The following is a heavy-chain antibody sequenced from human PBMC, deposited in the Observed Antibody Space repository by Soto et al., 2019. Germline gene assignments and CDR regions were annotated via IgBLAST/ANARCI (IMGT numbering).Heavy chain of an antibody. Sequence: SETLSLTCTVSGGSISSSSYYWGWIRQPPGKGLEWIGSIYYSGSTYYNPSLKSRVTISVDTSKNQFSLKLSSVTAADTAVYYCARHELGEDDFWSGYPQRGSGFDPWGQGTLVTVSS. J-gene: IGHJ5*02. V-gene: IGHV4-39*01. D-gene: IGHD3-3*01. CDR2: IYYSGST. CDR3: ARHELGEDDFWSGYPQRGSGFDP. CDR1: GGSISSSSYY.